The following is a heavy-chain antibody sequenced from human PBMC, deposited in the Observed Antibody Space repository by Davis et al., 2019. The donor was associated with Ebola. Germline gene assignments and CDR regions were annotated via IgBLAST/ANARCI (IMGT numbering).Heavy chain of an antibody. D-gene: IGHD2-2*01. CDR1: GYSFTCYW. Sequence: GESLKISCKGSGYSFTCYWISWVRQMPGKGLEWMGRIDPSDSYTNYSPSFQGHVTISADKSISTAYLQWSSLKASDTAMYYCARHTLGYCSSTSCYGIDPWGQGTLVTVSS. CDR3: ARHTLGYCSSTSCYGIDP. J-gene: IGHJ5*02. CDR2: IDPSDSYT. V-gene: IGHV5-10-1*01.